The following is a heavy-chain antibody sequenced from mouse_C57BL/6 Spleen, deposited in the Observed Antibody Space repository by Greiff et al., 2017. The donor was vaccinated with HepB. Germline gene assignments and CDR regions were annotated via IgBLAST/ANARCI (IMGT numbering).Heavy chain of an antibody. CDR3: SRGPLYDDYAMDY. CDR2: ISSGSSTI. Sequence: DVMLVESGGGLVKPGGSLKLSCAASGFTFSDYGMHWVRQAPEKGLEWVAYISSGSSTIYYADTVKGRFTISRDNAKNTLFLQMTSLRSEDTAMYYCSRGPLYDDYAMDYWGQGTSVTVSS. CDR1: GFTFSDYG. J-gene: IGHJ4*01. D-gene: IGHD2-3*01. V-gene: IGHV5-17*01.